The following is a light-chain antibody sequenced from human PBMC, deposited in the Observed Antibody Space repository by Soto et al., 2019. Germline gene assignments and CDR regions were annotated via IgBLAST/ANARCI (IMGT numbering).Light chain of an antibody. V-gene: IGKV3-20*01. CDR3: QQYGSSGT. J-gene: IGKJ1*01. CDR2: GAS. Sequence: EILLTQSPGTLSRSPGERATLSCRASQSVSNNYLACYKQKPGQAPRLLIYGASNRATGIPDRLSGSGSGTEFTLTISRLEPEDFAVYYCQQYGSSGTFGHGTKVDIK. CDR1: QSVSNNY.